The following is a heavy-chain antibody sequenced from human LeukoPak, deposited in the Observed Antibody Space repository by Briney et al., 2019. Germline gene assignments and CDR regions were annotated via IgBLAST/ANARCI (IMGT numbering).Heavy chain of an antibody. V-gene: IGHV3-9*01. CDR3: AKASRGYSYGFNY. D-gene: IGHD5-18*01. Sequence: PGGSLRLSCAACGFTFDDYAMHWVRQAPGEGLEWVSGINRYSGRIGYEGSVKGRFTISRDNAKNSLYLQMNSLRVEDTALYYCAKASRGYSYGFNYWGQGTLVTVSS. J-gene: IGHJ4*02. CDR1: GFTFDDYA. CDR2: INRYSGRI.